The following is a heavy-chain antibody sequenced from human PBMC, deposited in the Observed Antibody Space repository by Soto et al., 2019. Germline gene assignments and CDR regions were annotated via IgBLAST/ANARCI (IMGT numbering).Heavy chain of an antibody. CDR3: ARGGDSTGWYNWFDP. CDR1: GGSISSYC. V-gene: IGHV4-59*01. Sequence: QVQLQESGPGLVKPSETLSLTCTVSGGSISSYCWSWIRQPPGKGLEWIGYIDYSGGTSYNPSLKSRVTISLDTSKNQFSLRLSSVTAADTAVYHCARGGDSTGWYNWFDPWGQGTLVTVSS. D-gene: IGHD6-19*01. J-gene: IGHJ5*02. CDR2: IDYSGGT.